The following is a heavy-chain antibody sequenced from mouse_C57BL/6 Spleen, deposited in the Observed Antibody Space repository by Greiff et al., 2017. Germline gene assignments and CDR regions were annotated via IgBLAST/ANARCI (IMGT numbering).Heavy chain of an antibody. D-gene: IGHD2-5*01. J-gene: IGHJ4*01. CDR2: ISYDGSN. V-gene: IGHV3-6*01. CDR1: GYSITSGYY. Sequence: EVKLMESGPGLVKPSQSLSLTCPVTGYSITSGYYWNWIRQLPGNKLEWMGYISYDGSNNYNPSLKNRISITRDTSKNQFFLKLNSVTTEDTATYYCARWDSNYEAMDYWGQGTSVTVSS. CDR3: ARWDSNYEAMDY.